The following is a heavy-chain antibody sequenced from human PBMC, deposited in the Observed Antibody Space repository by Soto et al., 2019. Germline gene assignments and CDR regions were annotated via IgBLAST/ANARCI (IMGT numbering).Heavy chain of an antibody. CDR1: GFTFSNYA. D-gene: IGHD4-4*01. CDR3: ASSRDGYSFDY. J-gene: IGHJ4*02. Sequence: EVQLVESGGGLVQPGGSLRLSCAASGFTFSNYAMHWVRQAPGKGLEYVSTISSNGGSTYYASSVKGRFTISRDNSKNTLYLQMGSLRAEDMAVYYCASSRDGYSFDYWCQGTLVTVSS. V-gene: IGHV3-64*01. CDR2: ISSNGGST.